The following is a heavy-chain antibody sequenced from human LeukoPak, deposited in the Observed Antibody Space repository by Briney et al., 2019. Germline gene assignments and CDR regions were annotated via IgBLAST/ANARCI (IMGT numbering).Heavy chain of an antibody. CDR2: IYSGGST. D-gene: IGHD3-3*01. CDR1: GFTVSSNY. Sequence: PGGSLRLSCAASGFTVSSNYMSWVRQAPGKGLEWVSVIYSGGSTYYADSVKGRFTISRDNSKNTLYLQMNSLRAEDTAVYYCATRLDFIPEPSPVDDYWGQGTLVTVSS. CDR3: ATRLDFIPEPSPVDDY. J-gene: IGHJ4*02. V-gene: IGHV3-53*01.